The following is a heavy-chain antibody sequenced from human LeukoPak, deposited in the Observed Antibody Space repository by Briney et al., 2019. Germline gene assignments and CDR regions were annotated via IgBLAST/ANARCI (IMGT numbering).Heavy chain of an antibody. J-gene: IGHJ6*03. Sequence: GASVKVSCKASGYTFTSYDINWVRQATGQGLEWMGWMNPNSGNTGYAQKFQGRVTITRNTSISTAYMELSSLRSEDTAVYYCARVGNYDFWSGYYYYYYMDVWGKGTTVTVSS. CDR3: ARVGNYDFWSGYYYYYYMDV. V-gene: IGHV1-8*03. CDR2: MNPNSGNT. D-gene: IGHD3-3*01. CDR1: GYTFTSYD.